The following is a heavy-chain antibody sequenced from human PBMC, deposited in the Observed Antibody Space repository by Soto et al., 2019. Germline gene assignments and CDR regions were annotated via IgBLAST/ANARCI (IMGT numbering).Heavy chain of an antibody. D-gene: IGHD3-22*01. CDR1: GGSVSNASFY. CDR3: VRVLDSSWYADL. V-gene: IGHV4-61*03. CDR2: IFYTGVT. Sequence: QVQLQESGPGLVKPSETLSLTCSVSGGSVSNASFYWTWIRQAPGTGLEYIGYIFYTGVTNYNPYLSSRVTISLDTSRNNFSLKLNSMTAADTAVYYCVRVLDSSWYADLWGRGTLVTVSS. J-gene: IGHJ2*01.